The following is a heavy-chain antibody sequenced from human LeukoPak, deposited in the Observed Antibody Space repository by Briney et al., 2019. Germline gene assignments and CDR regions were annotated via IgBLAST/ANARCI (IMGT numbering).Heavy chain of an antibody. CDR3: AGDSRGYYDSSGYFDH. D-gene: IGHD3-22*01. CDR2: IYYSGTT. J-gene: IGHJ4*02. Sequence: SETLSLTCTVAGDSVSSDSYYWSWIRQPPWKGLEWIGYIYYSGTTKQNPSLKSRVTLSVDKSKNQLYLKLNSVTAADTAVYYCAGDSRGYYDSSGYFDHWGQGTLVTVSS. V-gene: IGHV4-61*01. CDR1: GDSVSSDSYY.